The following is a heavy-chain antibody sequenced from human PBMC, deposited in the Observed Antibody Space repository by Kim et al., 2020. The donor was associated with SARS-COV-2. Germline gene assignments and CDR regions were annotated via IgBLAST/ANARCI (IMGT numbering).Heavy chain of an antibody. CDR3: ARVRTSRGRRFDS. Sequence: ASVKVSCKASGYTLTSYDINWVRQATGQGLEWMAWMNPNNGNTGYEEKFQGRVTMTTNTSTNTAYMEVSGLTSEDTAVYYCARVRTSRGRRFDSWGQGTLVTVAT. CDR2: MNPNNGNT. J-gene: IGHJ5*01. V-gene: IGHV1-8*01. CDR1: GYTLTSYD.